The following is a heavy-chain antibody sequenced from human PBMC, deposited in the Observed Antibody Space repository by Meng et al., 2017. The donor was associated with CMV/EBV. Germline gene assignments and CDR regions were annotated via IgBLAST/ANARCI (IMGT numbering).Heavy chain of an antibody. CDR1: GYTFTSYD. CDR2: MNPNSGNT. CDR3: AREGGGDSGWYGRASYYYYYYGMDV. J-gene: IGHJ6*02. D-gene: IGHD5-12*01. Sequence: ASVKVSCKASGYTFTSYDIHWVRQATGQGLEGMGWMNPNSGNTGYAQKFQGRVTMTRNTSISTAYMELSSLRSEDTDVYYCAREGGGDSGWYGRASYYYYYYGMDVWGQGTTVTVSS. V-gene: IGHV1-8*01.